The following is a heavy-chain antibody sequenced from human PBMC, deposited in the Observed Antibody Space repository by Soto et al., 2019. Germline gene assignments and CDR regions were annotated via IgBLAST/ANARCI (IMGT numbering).Heavy chain of an antibody. J-gene: IGHJ3*02. CDR2: IDPSDSYT. CDR1: GYSFTSYW. CDR3: ARRVSTPNRPYYDFWSGSNDAFDI. Sequence: GESLKISCXGSGYSFTSYWISWVRQMPGKGLEWMGRIDPSDSYTNYSPSFQGHVTISADKSISTAYLQWSSLKASDTAMYYCARRVSTPNRPYYDFWSGSNDAFDIWGQGTMVTVSS. D-gene: IGHD3-3*01. V-gene: IGHV5-10-1*01.